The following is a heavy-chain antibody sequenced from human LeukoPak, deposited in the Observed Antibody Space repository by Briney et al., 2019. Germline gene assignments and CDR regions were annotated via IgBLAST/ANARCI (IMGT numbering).Heavy chain of an antibody. CDR3: TSDGGNYYNSSGPIDY. Sequence: GGSLRLSCAASGFTFSGSAMHWVRQASGKGLEWVGRIRSKANSYATAYAASVKGRFTISRDDSKNTPYLQMNSLKTQDTAVYYCTSDGGNYYNSSGPIDYWGQGTLVTVSS. CDR2: IRSKANSYAT. D-gene: IGHD3-22*01. CDR1: GFTFSGSA. V-gene: IGHV3-73*01. J-gene: IGHJ4*02.